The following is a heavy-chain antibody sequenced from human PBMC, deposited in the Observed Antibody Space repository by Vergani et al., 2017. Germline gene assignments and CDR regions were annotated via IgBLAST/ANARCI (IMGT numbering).Heavy chain of an antibody. D-gene: IGHD3-3*01. CDR1: GFTFSSYE. CDR3: ARETPDVTIFGVVISGAFDI. CDR2: ISSSGSTI. J-gene: IGHJ3*02. Sequence: EVQLVESGGGLVQPGGSLRLSCAASGFTFSSYEMNWVRQAPGKGLEWVSYISSSGSTIYYADSVKGRFTISRDNAKNSLYLQMNSLRAEDTAVYYCARETPDVTIFGVVISGAFDIWGQGTMVTVSS. V-gene: IGHV3-48*03.